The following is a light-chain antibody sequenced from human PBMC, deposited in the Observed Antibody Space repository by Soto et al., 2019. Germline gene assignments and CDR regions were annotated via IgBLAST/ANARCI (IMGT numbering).Light chain of an antibody. V-gene: IGLV2-14*01. CDR1: SSDVGGYNH. CDR3: GSYTSRSTYV. Sequence: QSVLTQPASVSGSPGQSITISCTGTSSDVGGYNHVAWYQQHPGEAPTLMIYDVSNRPSGVSNRFSGSKSGNTASLTISGLQAEDEADYYCGSYTSRSTYVFGTGTQLTVL. CDR2: DVS. J-gene: IGLJ1*01.